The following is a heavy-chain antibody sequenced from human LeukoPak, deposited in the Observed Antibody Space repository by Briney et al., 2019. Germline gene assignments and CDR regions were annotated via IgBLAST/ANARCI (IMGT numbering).Heavy chain of an antibody. CDR2: INHSGST. Sequence: SETLSLTCAVYGGSFSGYYWSWIRQPPGKGLEWIGEINHSGSTNYNPSLKSRVTISVDTSKNQFSLKLSSVTAADTAVYYCAREGIHRWFDPWGQGTLVTVSS. J-gene: IGHJ5*02. CDR3: AREGIHRWFDP. V-gene: IGHV4-34*01. CDR1: GGSFSGYY.